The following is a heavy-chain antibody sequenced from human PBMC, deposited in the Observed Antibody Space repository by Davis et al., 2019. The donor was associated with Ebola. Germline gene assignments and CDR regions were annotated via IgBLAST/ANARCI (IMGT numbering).Heavy chain of an antibody. V-gene: IGHV1-69*01. CDR3: ARVGSSKVYYYYYGMDV. D-gene: IGHD6-13*01. Sequence: FQGRVTITADESTSTAYMELSSLRSEDTAVYYCARVGSSKVYYYYYGMDVWGQGTTVTVSS. J-gene: IGHJ6*02.